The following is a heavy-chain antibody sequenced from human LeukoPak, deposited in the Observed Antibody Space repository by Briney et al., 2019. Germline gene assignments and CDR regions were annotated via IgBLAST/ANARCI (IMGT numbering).Heavy chain of an antibody. CDR1: GGSFSGYY. J-gene: IGHJ5*02. CDR2: INHSGST. CDR3: AKVAQRGYSYGNWFDP. D-gene: IGHD5-18*01. V-gene: IGHV4-34*01. Sequence: SEALSLTCAVYGGSFSGYYWSWIRQPPGKGLEWIGEINHSGSTNYNPSLKSRVTISVDTSKNQFSLKLSSVTAADTAVYYCAKVAQRGYSYGNWFDPWGQGTLVTVSS.